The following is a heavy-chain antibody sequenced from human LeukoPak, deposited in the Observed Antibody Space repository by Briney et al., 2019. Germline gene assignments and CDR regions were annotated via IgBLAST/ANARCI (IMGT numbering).Heavy chain of an antibody. D-gene: IGHD3-3*01. J-gene: IGHJ6*02. CDR1: GFTFGSYW. CDR2: IKQDGSEK. Sequence: GGSLRLSCVASGFTFGSYWMTWVRQAPGKGLEWVANIKQDGSEKYYVDSVKGRFTISRDNAKNSLYLQMNSLRAEDTAVYYCARGLEALEWTTDYYYYGMDVWGQGTTVTVSS. CDR3: ARGLEALEWTTDYYYYGMDV. V-gene: IGHV3-7*01.